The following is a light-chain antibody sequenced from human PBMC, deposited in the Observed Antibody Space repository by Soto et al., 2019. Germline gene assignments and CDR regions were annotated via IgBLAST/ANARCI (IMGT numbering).Light chain of an antibody. CDR2: GAS. CDR1: QSVDTH. V-gene: IGKV3-15*01. Sequence: EIVLTQSPATLSVSPGERATLSCRASQSVDTHLHWYQQKPGQAPRLLIYGASTRATGIPARFSGSGSGTEFTLTINSLQSEDFAVYYCQQRHNWPITFGQGTRLEIK. CDR3: QQRHNWPIT. J-gene: IGKJ5*01.